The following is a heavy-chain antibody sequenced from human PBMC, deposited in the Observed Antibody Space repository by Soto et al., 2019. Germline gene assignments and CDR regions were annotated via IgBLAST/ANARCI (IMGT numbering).Heavy chain of an antibody. CDR1: GGSFSGYY. J-gene: IGHJ3*01. Sequence: KTSETLSLTCAVYGGSFSGYYWTWIRQPPGKGLEWIGEINHRRSTSYNPSLKRRVTMSIDTSKNQFSLHLSSVTAEDTAVYYCARSLPGTYGAFDLWGQGTVVTVSS. CDR2: INHRRST. CDR3: ARSLPGTYGAFDL. V-gene: IGHV4-34*01. D-gene: IGHD1-7*01.